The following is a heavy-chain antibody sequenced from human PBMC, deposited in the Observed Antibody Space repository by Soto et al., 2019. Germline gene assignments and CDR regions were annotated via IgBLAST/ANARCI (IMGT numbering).Heavy chain of an antibody. V-gene: IGHV3-30-3*01. Sequence: QVQLVESGGGVVQPGRSLRLSCAASGFTFSSYAMHWVRQAPGKGLEWVAVISYDGSNKYYADSVKGRFTISRDNSKNTLYLQMNSLRAEDTAVYYCARDFGSGTAEGHFDYWGQGTLVTVSS. CDR2: ISYDGSNK. J-gene: IGHJ4*02. CDR3: ARDFGSGTAEGHFDY. CDR1: GFTFSSYA. D-gene: IGHD3-10*01.